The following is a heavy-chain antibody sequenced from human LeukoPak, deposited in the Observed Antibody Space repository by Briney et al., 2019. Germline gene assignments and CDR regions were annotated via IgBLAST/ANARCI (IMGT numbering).Heavy chain of an antibody. CDR3: AELGITMIGGV. CDR2: ISHDGINT. Sequence: GGSLRLYCAASRSSFSNYAMHWVRQDSGRGLEWLAVISHDGINTYYADSVKGRFTISRDNAKNSLYLQMNSLRAEDTAVYYCAELGITMIGGVWGKGTTVTISS. V-gene: IGHV3-30*18. CDR1: RSSFSNYA. D-gene: IGHD3-10*02. J-gene: IGHJ6*04.